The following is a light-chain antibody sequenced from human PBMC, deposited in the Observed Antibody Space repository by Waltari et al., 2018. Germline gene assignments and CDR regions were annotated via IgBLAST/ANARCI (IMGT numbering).Light chain of an antibody. J-gene: IGKJ5*01. V-gene: IGKV1-12*01. CDR3: QEADGFLSIT. CDR2: AAS. CDR1: QPIGYW. Sequence: DIQMTQSPSYVSTFVGDRVTITCRASQPIGYWLAWYQQKPGKAPKLRIYAASSLQSGVPSRFSGSGSGTDFTLTINDLQPEDVATYYCQEADGFLSITFGQGTRLEIK.